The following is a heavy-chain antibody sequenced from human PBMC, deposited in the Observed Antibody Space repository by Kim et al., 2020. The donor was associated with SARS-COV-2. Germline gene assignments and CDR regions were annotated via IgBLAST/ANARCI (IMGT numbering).Heavy chain of an antibody. CDR1: GFTFSSYG. J-gene: IGHJ5*02. Sequence: GGSLRLSCAASGFTFSSYGMHWVRQAPGKGLEWVAVIWYDGSNKYYADSVKGRFTISRDNSKNTLYLQMNSLRAEDTAVYYCAREALEYSSPSGWFDPWGQGTLVTVSS. CDR2: IWYDGSNK. V-gene: IGHV3-33*01. CDR3: AREALEYSSPSGWFDP. D-gene: IGHD6-6*01.